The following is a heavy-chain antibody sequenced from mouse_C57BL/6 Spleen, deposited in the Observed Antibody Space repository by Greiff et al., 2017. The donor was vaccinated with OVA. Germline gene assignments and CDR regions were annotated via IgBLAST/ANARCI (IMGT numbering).Heavy chain of an antibody. CDR1: GFTFSDYG. Sequence: DVKLVESGGGLVKPGGSLKLSCAASGFTFSDYGMHWVRQAPEKGLEWVAYISSGSSTIYYADTVKGRFTISRDNAKNTLFLQMTSLRSEDTAMYYCARSYGSSYNYWGQGTTLTVSS. CDR3: ARSYGSSYNY. J-gene: IGHJ2*01. V-gene: IGHV5-17*01. CDR2: ISSGSSTI. D-gene: IGHD1-1*01.